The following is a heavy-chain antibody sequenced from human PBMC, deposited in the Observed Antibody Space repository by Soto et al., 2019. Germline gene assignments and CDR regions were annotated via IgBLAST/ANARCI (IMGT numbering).Heavy chain of an antibody. CDR1: GFTFSSYA. D-gene: IGHD2-15*01. J-gene: IGHJ5*02. V-gene: IGHV3-23*01. Sequence: GGSLRLSCAASGFTFSSYAMSWVRQAPGKGLEWVSAISGSGGSTYYADSVKGRFTISRDNSKNTLYLQMNSLRAEDTAVYYCAKDLFWSWDIVAVVPYLRPGWFDPWGQGTLVTVSS. CDR2: ISGSGGST. CDR3: AKDLFWSWDIVAVVPYLRPGWFDP.